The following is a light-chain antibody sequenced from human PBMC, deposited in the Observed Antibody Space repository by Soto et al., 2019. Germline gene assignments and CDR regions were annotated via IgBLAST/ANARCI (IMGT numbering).Light chain of an antibody. CDR2: GAS. J-gene: IGKJ1*01. V-gene: IGKV3-15*01. CDR3: QQYNNWPPWT. Sequence: IVMTQSPATLSVSPGERATLSCRASQSVGTSLAWYQQKPGQAPRLLIYGASTRATDVPVRFSGSGSGTEFTLTISSLQSEDFAVYYCQQYNNWPPWTFGQGTKVDIK. CDR1: QSVGTS.